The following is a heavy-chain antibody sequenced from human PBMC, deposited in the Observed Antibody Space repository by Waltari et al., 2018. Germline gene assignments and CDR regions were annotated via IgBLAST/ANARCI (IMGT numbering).Heavy chain of an antibody. V-gene: IGHV3-53*01. CDR3: AKQSPSYTRGWYPLES. J-gene: IGHJ4*02. D-gene: IGHD6-19*01. Sequence: EVQLVESGGNLIQPGGSLRLSCAASGFTVRTNFISWVRQAPGKGLEWVASINSGGNTYDAGSVKGRFTISRDNYKNMVYLEMNSLRAEDTAVYYCAKQSPSYTRGWYPLESWGPGTLVTVSP. CDR1: GFTVRTNF. CDR2: INSGGNT.